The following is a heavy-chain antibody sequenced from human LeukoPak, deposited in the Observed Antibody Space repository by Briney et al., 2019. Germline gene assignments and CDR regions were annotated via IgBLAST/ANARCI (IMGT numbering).Heavy chain of an antibody. D-gene: IGHD2-21*01. Sequence: SETLSLTCTVSGGSISSGSYYWSWIRQPAGTGLEWIGRIYTSGSTNYNPSLKSRVTISVDTSKNQFSLKLSSVTAADTAVYYCARAGGIPKYYYMDVWGKGTTVTISS. J-gene: IGHJ6*03. CDR1: GGSISSGSYY. V-gene: IGHV4-61*02. CDR3: ARAGGIPKYYYMDV. CDR2: IYTSGST.